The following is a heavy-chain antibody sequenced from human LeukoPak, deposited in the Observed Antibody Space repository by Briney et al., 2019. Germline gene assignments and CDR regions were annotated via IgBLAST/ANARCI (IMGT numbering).Heavy chain of an antibody. Sequence: PGGSLRLSRAASGFTFSSYSMNWVRQAPGQGLEWVSSISSSSSYIYYADSVKGRFTISRDNAKNSLYLQMNSLRAEDTAVYYCARDARYCSGGSCCDYWGQGTLVTVSS. D-gene: IGHD2-15*01. J-gene: IGHJ4*02. CDR2: ISSSSSYI. CDR3: ARDARYCSGGSCCDY. V-gene: IGHV3-21*01. CDR1: GFTFSSYS.